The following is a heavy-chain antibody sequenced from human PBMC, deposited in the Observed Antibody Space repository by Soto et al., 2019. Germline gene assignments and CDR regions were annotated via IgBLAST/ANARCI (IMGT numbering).Heavy chain of an antibody. J-gene: IGHJ6*02. CDR1: GFTFSSYW. CDR3: AREAQLRYFEWLPAHYYYGMDV. CDR2: INSDGSST. D-gene: IGHD3-9*01. Sequence: GSLRLSCAASGFTFSSYWMHWVRQAPGKGLVWVSRINSDGSSTSYADSVKGRFTISRDNAKNTLYLQMNSLRAEDTAVYYCAREAQLRYFEWLPAHYYYGMDVWGQGT. V-gene: IGHV3-74*01.